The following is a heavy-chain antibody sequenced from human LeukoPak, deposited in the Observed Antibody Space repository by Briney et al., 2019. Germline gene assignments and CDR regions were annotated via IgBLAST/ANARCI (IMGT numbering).Heavy chain of an antibody. CDR3: AKTSSSSWYQLYNWFDP. CDR2: ISGSGGST. V-gene: IGHV3-23*01. CDR1: GFTFSSYA. Sequence: GGSLRLSCAASGFTFSSYAMSWVRQAPGKGLEWVSAISGSGGSTYYPASVKCPFPISTHNSKNTLYLQINSLRAEDTAVYYCAKTSSSSWYQLYNWFDPWGQGTLVTVPS. D-gene: IGHD6-13*01. J-gene: IGHJ5*02.